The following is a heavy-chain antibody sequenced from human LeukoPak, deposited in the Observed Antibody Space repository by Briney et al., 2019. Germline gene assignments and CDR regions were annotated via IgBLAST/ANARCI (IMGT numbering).Heavy chain of an antibody. Sequence: GASVKVSCKASGYTFTGYYMHWVRQASGQGLEWMGWINPNSGGTDYAQKFQGRVTMTRDTSISTAYMELSRLRSDDTAVYYCARDPYDYVWGSYRYHAFDIWGQGTMVTVSS. CDR1: GYTFTGYY. J-gene: IGHJ3*02. CDR2: INPNSGGT. D-gene: IGHD3-16*02. V-gene: IGHV1-2*02. CDR3: ARDPYDYVWGSYRYHAFDI.